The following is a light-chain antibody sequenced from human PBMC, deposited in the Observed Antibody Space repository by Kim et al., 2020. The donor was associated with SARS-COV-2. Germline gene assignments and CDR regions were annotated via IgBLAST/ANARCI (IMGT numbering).Light chain of an antibody. CDR3: QQYGSSPRT. CDR2: GAS. V-gene: IGKV3-20*01. Sequence: EIVLTQSPGTLSLSPGERATLSCRASRSVSSSYLAWYQQKPGQAPRHLIYGASSRATGIPDRFSGSGSGTDFTLTISRLEPEDFAVYYCQQYGSSPRTIGQGTRLGIK. CDR1: RSVSSSY. J-gene: IGKJ5*01.